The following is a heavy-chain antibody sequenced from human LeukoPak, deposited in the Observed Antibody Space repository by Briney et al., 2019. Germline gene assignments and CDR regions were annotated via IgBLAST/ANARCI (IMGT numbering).Heavy chain of an antibody. J-gene: IGHJ4*02. CDR3: ASEPVAYCGGDCLFDY. CDR1: GFTLSSYW. CDR2: IKQDGSEK. V-gene: IGHV3-7*01. Sequence: GGSLRLPCAASGFTLSSYWMSWVRQAPGKGLEWVANIKQDGSEKYYVDSVKGRFTISRDNAKNSLYLQMNSLRAEDTAVYYCASEPVAYCGGDCLFDYWGQGTLVTVSS. D-gene: IGHD2-21*01.